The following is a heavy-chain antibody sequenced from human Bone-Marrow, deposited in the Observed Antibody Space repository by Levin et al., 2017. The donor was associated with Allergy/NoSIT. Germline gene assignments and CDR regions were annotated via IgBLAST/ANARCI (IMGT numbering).Heavy chain of an antibody. CDR1: GGTFSSYA. CDR3: ARGYGGIAARPYYGMDV. Sequence: PGESLKISCKASGGTFSSYAISWVRQAPGQGLEWMGGIIPIFGTANYAQKFQGRVTITADESTSTAYMELSSLRSEDTAVYYCARGYGGIAARPYYGMDVWGQGTTVTVSS. D-gene: IGHD6-6*01. V-gene: IGHV1-69*01. CDR2: IIPIFGTA. J-gene: IGHJ6*02.